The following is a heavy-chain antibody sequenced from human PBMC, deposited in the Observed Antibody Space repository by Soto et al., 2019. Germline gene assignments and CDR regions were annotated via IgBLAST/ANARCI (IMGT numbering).Heavy chain of an antibody. CDR1: GFTFSSYA. Sequence: GSLRLSCAASGFTFSSYAMSWVRQAPGKGLEWVSAISGSGGSTYYADSVKGRFTISRDNSKNTLYLQMNSLRAEDTAVYYCAKDAYNWNWAATYYYYYGMDVWGQGTTVTVSS. CDR3: AKDAYNWNWAATYYYYYGMDV. CDR2: ISGSGGST. V-gene: IGHV3-23*01. J-gene: IGHJ6*02. D-gene: IGHD1-1*01.